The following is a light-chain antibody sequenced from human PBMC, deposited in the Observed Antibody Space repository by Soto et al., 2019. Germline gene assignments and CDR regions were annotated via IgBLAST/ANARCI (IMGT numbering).Light chain of an antibody. Sequence: DIQMTQSPSSLSASVGDRVTITCRASQSISSYLNWYQQKPGKAPKLLIYAASSLQSGVQSRFSGSGSGTDFTVSISSLQPEDFATYYCQQSYSTLLTFGPGTKVDIQ. CDR2: AAS. J-gene: IGKJ3*01. CDR3: QQSYSTLLT. V-gene: IGKV1-39*01. CDR1: QSISSY.